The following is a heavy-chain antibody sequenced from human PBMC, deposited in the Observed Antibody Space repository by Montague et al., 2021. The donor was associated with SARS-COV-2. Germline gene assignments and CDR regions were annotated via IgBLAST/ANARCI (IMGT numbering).Heavy chain of an antibody. D-gene: IGHD6-13*01. J-gene: IGHJ6*02. Sequence: SETLSLTCTVSGGSISSSSYYWGWIRQPPGKGLEWIGSIYYSGSTYYKSSLKSRVTISVDTSKNQFSLKLSSVTAADTAMYYCASVGRQQPARLSGMDVWGQGTPVTVSS. CDR3: ASVGRQQPARLSGMDV. V-gene: IGHV4-39*07. CDR2: IYYSGST. CDR1: GGSISSSSYY.